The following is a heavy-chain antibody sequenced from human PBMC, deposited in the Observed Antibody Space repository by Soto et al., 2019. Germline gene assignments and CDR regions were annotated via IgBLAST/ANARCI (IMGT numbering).Heavy chain of an antibody. CDR1: GFTFSTYW. V-gene: IGHV3-74*01. Sequence: EVQLVESGGGLVQPGGSLRLSCVGSGFTFSTYWMHWVRQAPGKGLVWVSRMNSDGSTTNYADSVKGRFTISRDNAKNTLYLQMNSLRAEDTAVYYCARDAYYDMGVWGRGTTVTVSS. CDR3: ARDAYYDMGV. J-gene: IGHJ6*02. CDR2: MNSDGSTT.